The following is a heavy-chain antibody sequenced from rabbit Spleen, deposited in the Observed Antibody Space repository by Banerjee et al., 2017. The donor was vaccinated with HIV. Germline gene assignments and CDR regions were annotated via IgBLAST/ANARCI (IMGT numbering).Heavy chain of an antibody. D-gene: IGHD1-1*01. Sequence: QEQLLESGGGLVKPEGSLKLSCTASGFSFSGSSYMCWVRQAPGKGLEWIACIDSGSSGFTYFASWAKGRFTISKTASTTVTLHMTSLTAADTATYFCARDTSSSFSSYGMDLWGQGTLVTVS. CDR2: IDSGSSGFT. CDR1: GFSFSGSSY. V-gene: IGHV1S45*01. J-gene: IGHJ6*01. CDR3: ARDTSSSFSSYGMDL.